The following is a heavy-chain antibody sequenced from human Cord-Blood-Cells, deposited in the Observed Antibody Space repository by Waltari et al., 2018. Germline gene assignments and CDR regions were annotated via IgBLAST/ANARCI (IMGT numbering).Heavy chain of an antibody. CDR1: GYTFTSYA. CDR3: ARVVPAVAGYWYFDL. Sequence: QVQLVQSGAEVKKPGASVKVSCKASGYTFTSYAMHWVRQAPGQRLEWMGWINAGNGNTKYSQKFQGRVTITRDTSASTAYMELSSLRSEDTAVYYCARVVPAVAGYWYFDLWGRGTLVTVSS. CDR2: INAGNGNT. V-gene: IGHV1-3*01. J-gene: IGHJ2*01. D-gene: IGHD6-19*01.